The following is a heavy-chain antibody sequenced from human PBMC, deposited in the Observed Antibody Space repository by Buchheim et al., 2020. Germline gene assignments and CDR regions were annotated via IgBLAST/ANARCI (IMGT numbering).Heavy chain of an antibody. CDR3: AREQGGGGYDFWSGYYTGSWFDP. J-gene: IGHJ5*02. Sequence: QVQLQESGPGLVKPSQTLSLTCTVSGGSISSGGYYWSWIRQHPGKGLEWIGYIYYSGSTNYNPSLKSRVTISVDTSKNQFSLKLSSVTAADTAVYYCAREQGGGGYDFWSGYYTGSWFDPWGQGTL. V-gene: IGHV4-61*08. CDR1: GGSISSGGYY. CDR2: IYYSGST. D-gene: IGHD3-3*01.